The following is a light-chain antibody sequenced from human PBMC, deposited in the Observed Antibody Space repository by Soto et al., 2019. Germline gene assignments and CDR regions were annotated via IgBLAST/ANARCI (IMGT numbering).Light chain of an antibody. J-gene: IGKJ4*01. CDR2: AAS. CDR3: QQSYSTPT. CDR1: QSISSY. V-gene: IGKV1-39*01. Sequence: DIQLTQYPSSLSATILYRFPIXCRASQSISSYLNWYQQKPGKAPKLLIYAASSLQSGVPSRFSGSGSGTDFTLTISSLQPEDFATYYCQQSYSTPTFGGGTKVDI.